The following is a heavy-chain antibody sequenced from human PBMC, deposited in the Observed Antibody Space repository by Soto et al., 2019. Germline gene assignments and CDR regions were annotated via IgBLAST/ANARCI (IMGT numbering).Heavy chain of an antibody. Sequence: GGSLRLSCAASGFTFSSYGMHWVRQAPGKGLEWVAVISYDGSNKYYADSVKGRFTISRDNSKNTLYLQMNSLRAEDTAVYYCAKAHSSGYSGYYYGMDVWGQGTTVTVSS. CDR1: GFTFSSYG. J-gene: IGHJ6*02. CDR2: ISYDGSNK. V-gene: IGHV3-30*18. D-gene: IGHD3-22*01. CDR3: AKAHSSGYSGYYYGMDV.